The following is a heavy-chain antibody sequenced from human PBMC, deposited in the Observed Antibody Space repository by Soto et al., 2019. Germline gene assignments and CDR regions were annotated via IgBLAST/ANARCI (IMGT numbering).Heavy chain of an antibody. J-gene: IGHJ4*02. V-gene: IGHV3-23*01. Sequence: EVQLLESGGGLVQPGGSLRLSCAASGFTFSSYAMRWVRQAPGKGLEWVSIIGVGGGDRYSPESVKGRFTISRDNSRDTLYLEMNSLRDEDTAVYYCARVRFGELVWGQGTLVTVSS. CDR3: ARVRFGELV. CDR2: IGVGGGDR. CDR1: GFTFSSYA. D-gene: IGHD3-10*01.